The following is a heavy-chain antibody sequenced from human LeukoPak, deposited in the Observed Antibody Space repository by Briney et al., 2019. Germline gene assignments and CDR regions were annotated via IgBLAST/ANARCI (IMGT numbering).Heavy chain of an antibody. CDR3: AKGQGPRIAAASDY. D-gene: IGHD6-13*01. Sequence: AGGSLRLSCAASGFTFSSYGMHWVRQAPGKGLEWVAVISYDGSNRYYADSVKGRFTISRDNSKNTLYLQMNSLRAEDTAVYYCAKGQGPRIAAASDYWGQGTLVTVSS. J-gene: IGHJ4*02. CDR1: GFTFSSYG. CDR2: ISYDGSNR. V-gene: IGHV3-30*18.